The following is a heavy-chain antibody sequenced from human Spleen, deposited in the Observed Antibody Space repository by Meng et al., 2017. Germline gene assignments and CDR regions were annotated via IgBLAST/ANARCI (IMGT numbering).Heavy chain of an antibody. D-gene: IGHD1-26*01. J-gene: IGHJ5*02. V-gene: IGHV3-23*01. CDR2: VSHSGVST. CDR1: GFTFSTYG. Sequence: GGSLRLSCAASGFTFSTYGMTWVRQAPGKGLEWVSTVSHSGVSTYYADSVKGRFTISRDNSKNTLYLQMNSLRVEDTAVYYCAKDLVTQWFDPWGQGTRVTVSS. CDR3: AKDLVTQWFDP.